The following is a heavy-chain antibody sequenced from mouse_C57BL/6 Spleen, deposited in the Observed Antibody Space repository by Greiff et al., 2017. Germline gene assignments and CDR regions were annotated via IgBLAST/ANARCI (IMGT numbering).Heavy chain of an antibody. CDR2: FYPRDGST. V-gene: IGHV1-85*01. Sequence: VQLQQSGPELVKPGASVQLSCKASGYTFTSYDINWVKQRPGQGLEWIGWFYPRDGSTKCNEKFKGKATLTVEPSSSTAYMELHSLTSEDSAVYFCASQLRLQAMDYWGQGTSVTVSS. CDR3: ASQLRLQAMDY. CDR1: GYTFTSYD. J-gene: IGHJ4*01. D-gene: IGHD3-2*02.